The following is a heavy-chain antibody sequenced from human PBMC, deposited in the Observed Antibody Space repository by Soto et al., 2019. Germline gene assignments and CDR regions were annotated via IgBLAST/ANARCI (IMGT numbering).Heavy chain of an antibody. CDR2: IKQDGSEK. CDR3: ARGGVPITIFGVDTPRFDY. Sequence: GGSLRLSCAASGFTFSSYWMSWVRQAPGKGLEWVANIKQDGSEKYYVDSVKGRFTISRDNAKNSLYLQMNSLRAEDTAVYYCARGGVPITIFGVDTPRFDYWAREPWSPSPQ. D-gene: IGHD3-3*01. V-gene: IGHV3-7*01. CDR1: GFTFSSYW. J-gene: IGHJ4*02.